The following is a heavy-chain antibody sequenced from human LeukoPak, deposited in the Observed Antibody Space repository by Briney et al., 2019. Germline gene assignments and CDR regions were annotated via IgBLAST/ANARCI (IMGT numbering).Heavy chain of an antibody. J-gene: IGHJ4*02. CDR1: GFTFSSFA. Sequence: GGSLRLSCVASGFTFSSFALDWVRPAPGRGLEWISVVSRTGSTKYYAGSVKGRFTVSRDNSKNTVYLQMNSLRVDDSAVYYCAKRKNSPGYSSLDQWGQGTLVTVSS. D-gene: IGHD2-15*01. CDR2: VSRTGSTK. V-gene: IGHV3-23*01. CDR3: AKRKNSPGYSSLDQ.